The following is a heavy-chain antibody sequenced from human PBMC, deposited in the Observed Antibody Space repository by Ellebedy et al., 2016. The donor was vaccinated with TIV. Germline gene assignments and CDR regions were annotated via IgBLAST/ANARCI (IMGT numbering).Heavy chain of an antibody. CDR1: GYSFISYG. CDR3: ARGGLYRSSRGLDY. D-gene: IGHD6-13*01. V-gene: IGHV1-18*01. CDR2: ISAYNGNT. Sequence: AASVKVSCKASGYSFISYGISWVRQAPGQGLEWMGWISAYNGNTNYAQKLQGRVTMTTDTSTSTAYMELRSLRSDDTAVYYCARGGLYRSSRGLDYWGQGTLVTVSS. J-gene: IGHJ4*02.